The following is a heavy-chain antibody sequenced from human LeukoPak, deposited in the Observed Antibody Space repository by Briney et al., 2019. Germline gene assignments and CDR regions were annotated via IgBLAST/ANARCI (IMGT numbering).Heavy chain of an antibody. J-gene: IGHJ4*02. D-gene: IGHD5-18*01. CDR3: AREGGYSYGYFHAYFDY. CDR1: GFTFSSYA. V-gene: IGHV3-30-3*01. CDR2: ISYDGSNK. Sequence: GGSLRLSCAASGFTFSSYAMHWVRQAPGKGLEWVAVISYDGSNKYYADSVKGRFTISRDNSKNTLYLQMNSLRAEDTAVYYCAREGGYSYGYFHAYFDYWGQGTLVTVSS.